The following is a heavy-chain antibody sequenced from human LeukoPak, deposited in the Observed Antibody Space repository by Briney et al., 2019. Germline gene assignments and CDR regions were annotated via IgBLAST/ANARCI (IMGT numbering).Heavy chain of an antibody. V-gene: IGHV4-59*01. J-gene: IGHJ4*02. CDR3: ARVRDTAHWYFDS. D-gene: IGHD5-18*01. CDR2: ISYSGST. Sequence: SETLSLTCTVSGGSISSYYWSWVRQPPGKGLEWMACISYSGSTNYNPSLKSRLTISLDTSKNQFSLKLSSVTAADTAVYYCARVRDTAHWYFDSWGQGTLVTVSS. CDR1: GGSISSYY.